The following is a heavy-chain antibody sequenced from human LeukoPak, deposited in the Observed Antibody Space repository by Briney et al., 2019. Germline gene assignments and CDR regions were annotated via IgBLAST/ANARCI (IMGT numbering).Heavy chain of an antibody. D-gene: IGHD4-23*01. V-gene: IGHV5-51*01. Sequence: GGAPQIPFQGSGGLFINHWLGWVRQKPGEGLEVMGLIYPGDSDTSYSPSPQGQVTISADTSINTAWVQWSSLKDSDTGMYYCARRAYGSNHFDFWGQGTLVTVSS. J-gene: IGHJ4*02. CDR3: ARRAYGSNHFDF. CDR2: IYPGDSDT. CDR1: GGLFINHW.